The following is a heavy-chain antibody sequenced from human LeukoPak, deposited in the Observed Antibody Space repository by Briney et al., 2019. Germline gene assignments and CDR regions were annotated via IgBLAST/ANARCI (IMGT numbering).Heavy chain of an antibody. Sequence: GASVKVSCKASGGTFSSYAISWVRQAPGQGLEWMGGIIPIFGTANYAQKFQGRVTITADESTSTAYMELSSLRSEDTAVYYCARDFGSYGYLDFFDYWGQGTLVTVSS. CDR3: ARDFGSYGYLDFFDY. CDR2: IIPIFGTA. V-gene: IGHV1-69*01. J-gene: IGHJ4*02. D-gene: IGHD5-18*01. CDR1: GGTFSSYA.